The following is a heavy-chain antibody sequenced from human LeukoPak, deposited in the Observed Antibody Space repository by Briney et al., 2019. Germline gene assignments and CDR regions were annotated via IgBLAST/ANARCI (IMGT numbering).Heavy chain of an antibody. D-gene: IGHD5-18*01. V-gene: IGHV4-4*07. CDR3: ARDDTVTDAFDI. J-gene: IGHJ3*02. CDR2: IYTSGST. Sequence: SETLSLTCTVFGGSISSYYWSWIRQPAGKGLEWIGRIYTSGSTNYNPSLKSRVTMSVDTSKNQFSLKLSSVTAADTAVYYCARDDTVTDAFDIWGQGTMVTVSS. CDR1: GGSISSYY.